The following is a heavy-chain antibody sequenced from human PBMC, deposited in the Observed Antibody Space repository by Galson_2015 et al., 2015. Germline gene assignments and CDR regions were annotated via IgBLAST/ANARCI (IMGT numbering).Heavy chain of an antibody. CDR1: GFTFSNAW. D-gene: IGHD6-19*01. J-gene: IGHJ5*02. Sequence: SLRLSCAASGFTFSNAWMSWVRQAPGKGLEWVGRIKSKTDGGTTDYAAPVKGRFTISRDDSKNTLYLQMNSLNTEDTAVYYCTTDPRVGSSGRDWFDPWGQGTLVTVSS. CDR3: TTDPRVGSSGRDWFDP. CDR2: IKSKTDGGTT. V-gene: IGHV3-15*01.